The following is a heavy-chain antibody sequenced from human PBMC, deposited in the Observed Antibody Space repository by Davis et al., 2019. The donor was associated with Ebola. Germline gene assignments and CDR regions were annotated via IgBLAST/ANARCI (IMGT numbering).Heavy chain of an antibody. CDR3: ASPRELPGDAFDI. V-gene: IGHV3-11*01. CDR1: GFTFSDYY. D-gene: IGHD1-26*01. J-gene: IGHJ3*02. Sequence: PGGSLRLSCAASGFTFSDYYMSWIRQAPGKGLEWVSYISSSGSTIYYADSVKGRFTISRDNAKNSLYLQMNSLRAEDTAVYYCASPRELPGDAFDIWGQGTMVTVSS. CDR2: ISSSGSTI.